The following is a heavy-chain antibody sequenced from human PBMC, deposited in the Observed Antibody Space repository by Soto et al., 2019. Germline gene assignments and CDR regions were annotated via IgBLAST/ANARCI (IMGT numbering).Heavy chain of an antibody. CDR2: ISASNGNT. D-gene: IGHD3-10*01. CDR1: GYTFTSYG. Sequence: QVQLVQSGAEVKKPGASVKVSCKASGYTFTSYGISWVRQAPGQGLEGMGWISASNGNTNNAQKLHGRVTMPTDTSTSTAYMALRNLRSDDTAVYYCARVLWFGELSHYYYAMDVWGQGTTVTVSS. J-gene: IGHJ6*02. V-gene: IGHV1-18*01. CDR3: ARVLWFGELSHYYYAMDV.